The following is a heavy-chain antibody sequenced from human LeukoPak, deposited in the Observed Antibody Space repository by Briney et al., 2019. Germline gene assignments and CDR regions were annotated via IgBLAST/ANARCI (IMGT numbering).Heavy chain of an antibody. CDR1: GGSISSYY. Sequence: TTSETLSLTCTVSGGSISSYYWSWIRQPAGKGLEWIGRIYTSGSTNYNPPRKSRVTMSVDTSKNQFSLKLSSVTAADTAVYYCARDPPGGQAPYFDYWGQGTLVTVSS. V-gene: IGHV4-4*07. CDR2: IYTSGST. D-gene: IGHD3-16*01. J-gene: IGHJ4*02. CDR3: ARDPPGGQAPYFDY.